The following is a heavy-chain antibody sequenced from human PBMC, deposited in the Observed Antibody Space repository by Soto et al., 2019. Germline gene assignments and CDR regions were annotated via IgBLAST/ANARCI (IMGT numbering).Heavy chain of an antibody. D-gene: IGHD1-26*01. V-gene: IGHV3-43*01. Sequence: GGSLRLSCAASGFTFDDYTMHWVRQAPGKGLEWVSLISWDGGSTYYADSVKGRFTISRDNSKNSLYLQMNSLRTEDTALYYCAKDAIVGATTLYWYFDLWGRGTLVTVSS. CDR1: GFTFDDYT. CDR3: AKDAIVGATTLYWYFDL. CDR2: ISWDGGST. J-gene: IGHJ2*01.